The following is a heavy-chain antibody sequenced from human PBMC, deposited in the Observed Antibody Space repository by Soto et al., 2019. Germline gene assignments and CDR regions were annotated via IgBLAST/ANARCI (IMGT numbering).Heavy chain of an antibody. Sequence: GGSLRLSCAASGFTFSSYAMSWVRQAPGKGLEWVSAISGSGGSTYYADSVKGRFTISRDNSKNALYLQMNSLRAEDTAVYYCAAGAARPVVRKYFDYWGQGTLVTVSS. CDR2: ISGSGGST. J-gene: IGHJ4*02. CDR3: AAGAARPVVRKYFDY. V-gene: IGHV3-23*01. CDR1: GFTFSSYA. D-gene: IGHD6-6*01.